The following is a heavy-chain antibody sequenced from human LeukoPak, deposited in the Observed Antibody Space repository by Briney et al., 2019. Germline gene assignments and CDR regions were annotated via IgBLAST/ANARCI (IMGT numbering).Heavy chain of an antibody. D-gene: IGHD5-18*01. CDR1: GYTFTSYA. CDR2: INAGNGNT. Sequence: GASVKVSCKASGYTFTSYAMHWVRQAPGQRLEWMGWINAGNGNTKYSQKFQGRVTITRDTSASTAYMELSSLRSEDTAVYYCARDRGYSYGYAFDIWGQGTMVTVSS. CDR3: ARDRGYSYGYAFDI. J-gene: IGHJ3*02. V-gene: IGHV1-3*01.